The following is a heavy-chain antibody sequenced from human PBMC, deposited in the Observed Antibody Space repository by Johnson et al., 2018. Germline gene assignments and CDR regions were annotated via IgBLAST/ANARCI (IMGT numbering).Heavy chain of an antibody. V-gene: IGHV3-9*01. Sequence: VQLVQSGGGLVQPGRSLRLSCAASGFTFDDYAMHWVRQAPGKGLEWVSGISWNSGSIAYADSVKGRFIISRDNAKNSLYLQMNSLRAEDTALYYCARGDYGLGRFSSRGFDSWGQGTMVTVSS. CDR1: GFTFDDYA. CDR2: ISWNSGSI. CDR3: ARGDYGLGRFSSRGFDS. D-gene: IGHD4-17*01. J-gene: IGHJ3*02.